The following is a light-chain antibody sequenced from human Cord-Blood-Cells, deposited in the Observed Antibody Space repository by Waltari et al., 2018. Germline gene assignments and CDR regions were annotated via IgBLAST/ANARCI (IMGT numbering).Light chain of an antibody. J-gene: IGLJ3*02. CDR2: KDS. Sequence: SHELTQPPSVSVSPGQTARITCSGDALPKPYAYGYQQKPGQAPVLVIYKDSERPSGIPVRVSGSSSGTTVTLTISGVQAEDEADYYCQSADSSGTWVFGGGTKLTVL. CDR3: QSADSSGTWV. V-gene: IGLV3-25*03. CDR1: ALPKPY.